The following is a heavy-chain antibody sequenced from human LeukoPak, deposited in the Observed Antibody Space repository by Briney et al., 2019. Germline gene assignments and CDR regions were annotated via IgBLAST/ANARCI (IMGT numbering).Heavy chain of an antibody. V-gene: IGHV4-39*01. CDR1: AGSISSSSSYY. Sequence: SETLSLSCTVSAGSISSSSSYYWGWIRQPPGKGLGWIGSIYYSGRSFYNPSLKSRITMSVATSKSQSSLRLKSVTAAETAVYYGARLDLLGGPLDYWGQGILVTVSA. D-gene: IGHD3-10*01. CDR3: ARLDLLGGPLDY. CDR2: IYYSGRS. J-gene: IGHJ4*02.